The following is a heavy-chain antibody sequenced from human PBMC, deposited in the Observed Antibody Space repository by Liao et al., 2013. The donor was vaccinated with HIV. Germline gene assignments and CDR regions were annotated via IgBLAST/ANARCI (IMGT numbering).Heavy chain of an antibody. V-gene: IGHV4-61*02. J-gene: IGHJ4*02. CDR3: ARDLPVVSRRFDS. CDR1: GGSITSGSYY. Sequence: QVQLQESGPGLVKPSQTLSLTCTVSGGSITSGSYYWSWIRQPAGKGLEWIGRIHTSGSTNYNPSLKSRVTMSVDMSKNQFSLRLTSVTAADTAVYYCARDLPVVSRRFDSWGQGTLVTVSS. CDR2: IHTSGST. D-gene: IGHD2-8*02.